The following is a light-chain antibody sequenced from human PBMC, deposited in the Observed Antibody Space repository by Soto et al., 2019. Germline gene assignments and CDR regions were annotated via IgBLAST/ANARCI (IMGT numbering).Light chain of an antibody. J-gene: IGKJ2*01. Sequence: DIQMTQSPSSLSASVGDRVTITCRASQSISTYLNWYLQKPGKAPVLLIYAASRLQSGVPSRFNGSGSGTDFTLTINSLQHEDFETYYCQHSYTTPRTFGQGPKVDIK. CDR3: QHSYTTPRT. V-gene: IGKV1-39*01. CDR1: QSISTY. CDR2: AAS.